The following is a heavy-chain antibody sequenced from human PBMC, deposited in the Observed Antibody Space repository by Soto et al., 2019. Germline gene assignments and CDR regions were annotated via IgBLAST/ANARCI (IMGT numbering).Heavy chain of an antibody. J-gene: IGHJ4*02. Sequence: PGESLKISCKGSGYSFTSYWISWVRQMPGKGLEWMGRIDPSDSYTNYSPSFQGHVTISADKSISTAYLQWSSLKASDTAMYYCARHAYYYDSSGYDGMTFDYWGQGTLVTVSS. D-gene: IGHD3-22*01. CDR1: GYSFTSYW. V-gene: IGHV5-10-1*01. CDR3: ARHAYYYDSSGYDGMTFDY. CDR2: IDPSDSYT.